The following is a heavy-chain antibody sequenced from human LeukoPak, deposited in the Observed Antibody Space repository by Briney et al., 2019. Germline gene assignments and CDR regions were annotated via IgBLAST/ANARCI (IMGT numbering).Heavy chain of an antibody. CDR2: IRYDGSNK. V-gene: IGHV3-30*02. J-gene: IGHJ4*02. Sequence: GGSLRLSCAASGFTFSSYGMHWVRQAPGKGLEWVAFIRYDGSNKYYADSVKGRFTISRDNSKNTLYLQMNSLRAEDTAVYYCAKDIGVAAAGSPQDWGQGTLVTVSS. D-gene: IGHD6-13*01. CDR1: GFTFSSYG. CDR3: AKDIGVAAAGSPQD.